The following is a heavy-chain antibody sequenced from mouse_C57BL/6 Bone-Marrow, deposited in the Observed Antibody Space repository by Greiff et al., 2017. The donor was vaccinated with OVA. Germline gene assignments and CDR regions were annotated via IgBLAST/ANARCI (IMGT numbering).Heavy chain of an antibody. V-gene: IGHV1-15*01. J-gene: IGHJ2*01. CDR2: IDPETGGT. CDR1: GYTFTDYE. D-gene: IGHD2-4*01. Sequence: SGAELVRPGASVTLSCKASGYTFTDYEMHWVKQTPVHGLEWIGAIDPETGGTAYNQKFKGKAILTADKSSSTAYMELRSLTSEYSAVYYCTGVIYYDYDFDYWGQGTTLTVSS. CDR3: TGVIYYDYDFDY.